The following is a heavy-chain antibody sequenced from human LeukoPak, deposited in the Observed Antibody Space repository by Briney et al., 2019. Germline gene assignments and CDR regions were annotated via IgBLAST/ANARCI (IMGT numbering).Heavy chain of an antibody. CDR1: GYTLTSYG. Sequence: GASVKVSCKASGYTLTSYGIIWMRQAPGQGLEWMGWISTQSGNTNYAQKVQGRLTLTTDRSTNTAYMELRSLRSDDTAVYYCARGAYGDKWGQGTMVTVSS. J-gene: IGHJ4*02. V-gene: IGHV1-18*01. CDR3: ARGAYGDK. CDR2: ISTQSGNT. D-gene: IGHD4-17*01.